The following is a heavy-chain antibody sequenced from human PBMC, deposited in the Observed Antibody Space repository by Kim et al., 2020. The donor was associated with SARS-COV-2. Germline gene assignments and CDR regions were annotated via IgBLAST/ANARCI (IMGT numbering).Heavy chain of an antibody. V-gene: IGHV3-11*01. D-gene: IGHD3-3*01. CDR3: ARCYDFWSGPMVV. J-gene: IGHJ6*02. Sequence: YAVSGKGRLTVTRHNAKNSLYVQMNSLRAEDRAVYYCARCYDFWSGPMVVWGQGTTVTVSS.